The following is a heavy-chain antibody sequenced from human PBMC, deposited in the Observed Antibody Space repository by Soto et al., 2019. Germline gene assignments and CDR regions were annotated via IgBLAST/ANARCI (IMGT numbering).Heavy chain of an antibody. CDR2: IYPGDSDT. D-gene: IGHD3-3*01. V-gene: IGHV5-51*01. CDR3: ARTSTIFGVVSRYYYYYMEV. J-gene: IGHJ6*03. CDR1: GYSFTSYW. Sequence: VESLKXSCKGSGYSFTSYWIGWVRKMPFKFLEWMWIIYPGDSDTRYSPSFQGQVTISVDTSKNQFSLKLSSVTAADTAVYYCARTSTIFGVVSRYYYYYMEVWGKGTTVTVSS.